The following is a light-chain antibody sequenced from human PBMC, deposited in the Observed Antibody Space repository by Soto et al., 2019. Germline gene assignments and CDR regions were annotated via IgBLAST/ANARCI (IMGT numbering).Light chain of an antibody. Sequence: DIQMTQSPSTLSASVGDRVTITCRASQSITIWLAWYQQKPGKAPKLLIFDASNLESGVPSRCSGSGSGTEFTLTISSLQPDDFATYYCQHYNSFSWTFGQGTKVEIK. J-gene: IGKJ1*01. CDR3: QHYNSFSWT. CDR2: DAS. V-gene: IGKV1-5*01. CDR1: QSITIW.